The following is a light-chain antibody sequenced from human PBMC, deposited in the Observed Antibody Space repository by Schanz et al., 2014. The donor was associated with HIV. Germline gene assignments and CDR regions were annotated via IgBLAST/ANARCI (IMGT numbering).Light chain of an antibody. CDR1: QNVISNY. CDR2: GAS. J-gene: IGKJ3*01. Sequence: EIVLTQSPGTLSLSPGERVTLSCRASQNVISNYLAWYQQKPGQAPRLLLFGASRRATGIPDRFSGSGSGTDFTLTISRLEPEDFAVYYCQQYDTSPITFGPGTKVDIK. V-gene: IGKV3-20*01. CDR3: QQYDTSPIT.